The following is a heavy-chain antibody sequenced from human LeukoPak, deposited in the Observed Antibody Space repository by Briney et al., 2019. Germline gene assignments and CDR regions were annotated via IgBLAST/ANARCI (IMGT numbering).Heavy chain of an antibody. CDR3: AKAGVVRGVTKRYNWFDP. D-gene: IGHD3-10*01. V-gene: IGHV3-23*01. CDR2: ISGSGGST. CDR1: GFTFSSYA. J-gene: IGHJ5*02. Sequence: PGGSLRLSCAASGFTFSSYAMSWVRQAPGKGLEWVSAISGSGGSTYYADSVKGRFTISRDNSKNTLYLQMNSLRAEDTAVYYCAKAGVVRGVTKRYNWFDPWGQGTLVTVSS.